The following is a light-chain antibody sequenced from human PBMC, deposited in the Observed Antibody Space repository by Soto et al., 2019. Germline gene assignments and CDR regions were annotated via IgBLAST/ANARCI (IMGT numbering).Light chain of an antibody. CDR2: DAS. J-gene: IGKJ2*01. CDR1: QDITNS. CDR3: QHCDNLPPPMYT. Sequence: DIQMTQSPSSLSASVRDRVTITCQASQDITNSLNCYQQKPGIAPNLLIYDASNLETGVPSRFNGSGSGTVFTFTISSLQPEDIATYSCQHCDNLPPPMYTFGQGTKLEIK. V-gene: IGKV1-33*01.